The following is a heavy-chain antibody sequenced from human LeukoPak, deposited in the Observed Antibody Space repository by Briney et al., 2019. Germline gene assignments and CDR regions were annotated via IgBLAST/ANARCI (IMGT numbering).Heavy chain of an antibody. CDR1: GYTFTSYG. CDR3: ARFCSSTSRYGGSDAFDI. V-gene: IGHV1-18*04. CDR2: ISAYNGNT. J-gene: IGHJ3*02. Sequence: ASVTVSCKASGYTFTSYGISGVRQAPGQGLEWRGWISAYNGNTNYAQKLQGRVTMTTDTSTSTAYMELRSLRSDATAVYYCARFCSSTSRYGGSDAFDIWGQGTMVTVSS. D-gene: IGHD2-2*01.